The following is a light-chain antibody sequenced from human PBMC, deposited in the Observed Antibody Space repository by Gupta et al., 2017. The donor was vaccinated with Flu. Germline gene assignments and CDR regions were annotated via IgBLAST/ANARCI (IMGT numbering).Light chain of an antibody. CDR1: SSDVGSYNL. CDR2: AVS. V-gene: IGLV2-23*02. CDR3: CSYAGSSSWV. Sequence: SALTQPASVSGSPGQSITISCTGTSSDVGSYNLVSWYQQPPDKAPRHMIDAVSKRLSGVSNRFSGSKSVHTASLTISVLQAEDEPDYYCCSYAGSSSWVFGGGTKLTVL. J-gene: IGLJ3*02.